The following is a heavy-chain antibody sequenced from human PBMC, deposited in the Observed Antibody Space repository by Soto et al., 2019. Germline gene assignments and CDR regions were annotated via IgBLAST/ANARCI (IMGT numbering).Heavy chain of an antibody. V-gene: IGHV4-61*01. Sequence: PSETLSLTCTVSGSSVSSNSYYWTWIRQPPGKGLEWIGYIDYSGSTKYNPSLKSRVTISVDTSKNQFSLKLTSVTAADTAVYDCARDYHPRIGQWPVNGFDIWGQGPMGT. J-gene: IGHJ3*02. CDR2: IDYSGST. CDR3: ARDYHPRIGQWPVNGFDI. D-gene: IGHD6-19*01. CDR1: GSSVSSNSYY.